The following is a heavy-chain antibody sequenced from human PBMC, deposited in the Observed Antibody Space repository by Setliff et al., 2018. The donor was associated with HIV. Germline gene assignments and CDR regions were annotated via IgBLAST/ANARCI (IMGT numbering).Heavy chain of an antibody. CDR1: GNTFTTYA. V-gene: IGHV1-3*01. CDR3: AIGSSNWPHRPNNYYFDY. J-gene: IGHJ4*02. D-gene: IGHD6-13*01. Sequence: ASVKVSCKASGNTFTTYALHWVRQAPGQRLEWMGWINAGNGDTKSSQKFQGRVTITRDTSASTAYMELSSLRSEDTGVYYCAIGSSNWPHRPNNYYFDYWGQGTPVTVSS. CDR2: INAGNGDT.